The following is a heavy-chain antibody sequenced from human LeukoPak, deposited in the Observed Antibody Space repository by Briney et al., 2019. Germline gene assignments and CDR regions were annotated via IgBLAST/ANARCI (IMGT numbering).Heavy chain of an antibody. V-gene: IGHV4-39*01. CDR3: ARHISASTVRGAIY. Sequence: SETLSLTCAVSGGSISSNDYYWGWIRQPPGKGLEWLGSIFYSGSTNYNPSLKSRVTISVDMSKNQFSLKLSSVTAADTAVYYCARHISASTVRGAIYWGQGTLVTVSS. CDR1: GGSISSNDYY. J-gene: IGHJ4*02. CDR2: IFYSGST. D-gene: IGHD3-10*01.